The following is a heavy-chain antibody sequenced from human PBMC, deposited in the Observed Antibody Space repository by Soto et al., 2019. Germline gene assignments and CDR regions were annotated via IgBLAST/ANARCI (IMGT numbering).Heavy chain of an antibody. V-gene: IGHV4-34*01. CDR3: ARGREALRFLEWLTRGVDYYGMDV. D-gene: IGHD3-3*01. CDR1: GGSFSGYY. J-gene: IGHJ6*02. CDR2: INHSGST. Sequence: SETLSLTCAVYGGSFSGYYWSWIRQPPGKGLEWIGEINHSGSTNYNPSLKSRVTISVDTSKNQFSLKLSSVTAADTTVYYCARGREALRFLEWLTRGVDYYGMDVWGQGTTVTVSS.